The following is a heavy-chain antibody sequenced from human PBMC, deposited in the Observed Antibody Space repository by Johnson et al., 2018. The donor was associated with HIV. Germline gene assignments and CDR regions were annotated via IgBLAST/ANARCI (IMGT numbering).Heavy chain of an antibody. J-gene: IGHJ3*02. CDR1: GFTFSSYG. D-gene: IGHD5-12*01. CDR3: AKDQHGPLVPTVMRDDAFDI. V-gene: IGHV3-33*03. CDR2: IWHDGRDV. Sequence: QVQLVESGGGVVQPGRSLRLSCAASGFTFSSYGIHWVRQAPGKGLEWVAFIWHDGRDVYYADSVKGRFTVSRDNYKNAVYLQMNSLGAGDTAVYYCAKDQHGPLVPTVMRDDAFDIWGQGTMVTVSS.